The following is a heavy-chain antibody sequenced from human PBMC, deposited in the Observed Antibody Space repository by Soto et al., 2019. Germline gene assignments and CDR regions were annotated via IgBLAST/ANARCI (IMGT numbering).Heavy chain of an antibody. CDR3: ARAALYSSGWYFGY. V-gene: IGHV1-3*01. J-gene: IGHJ4*02. CDR2: INAGNTNT. CDR1: GYTFTSYA. D-gene: IGHD6-19*01. Sequence: ASVKVSCKACGYTFTSYALHWVRQAPGQRLEWMGWINAGNTNTKYSQRFQGRVTFTRDTSASTAYMELSSLRSEDTAVYYCARAALYSSGWYFGYWGQGTLVTSPQ.